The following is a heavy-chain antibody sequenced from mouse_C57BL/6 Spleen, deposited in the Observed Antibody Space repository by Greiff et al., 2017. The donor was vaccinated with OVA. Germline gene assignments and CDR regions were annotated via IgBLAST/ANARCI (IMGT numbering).Heavy chain of an antibody. CDR1: GYTFTSYW. J-gene: IGHJ2*01. Sequence: VQLQQPGAELVRPGSSVKLSCKASGYTFTSYWMHWVKQRPIQGLEWIGNIDPSDSETHYNQKFKDKATLTVDKSSSTAYMQLSSLTSEDSAVYYCARRNYYGSSYYLDYWGQGTTLTVSS. CDR3: ARRNYYGSSYYLDY. D-gene: IGHD1-1*01. CDR2: IDPSDSET. V-gene: IGHV1-52*01.